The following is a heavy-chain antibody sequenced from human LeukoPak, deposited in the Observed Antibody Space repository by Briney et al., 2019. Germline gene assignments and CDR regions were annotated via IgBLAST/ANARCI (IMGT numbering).Heavy chain of an antibody. V-gene: IGHV3-33*03. CDR2: IYSGGGTTK. CDR1: GLTFRNYG. D-gene: IGHD2-2*01. CDR3: VVILVPGGVWHFDL. Sequence: PGGSLRLSCVASGLTFRNYGFHWVRHAPGKGLEWGAIIYSGGGTTKYYAESLKDRFTITRDDSKDTVYLQMNSLSAEGTAVYYCVVILVPGGVWHFDLWGRGTLVTVSS. J-gene: IGHJ2*01.